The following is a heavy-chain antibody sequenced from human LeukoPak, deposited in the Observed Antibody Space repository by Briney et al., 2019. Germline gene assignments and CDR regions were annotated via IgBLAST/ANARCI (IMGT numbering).Heavy chain of an antibody. CDR2: IYYSGST. CDR1: GGSISSYY. V-gene: IGHV4-59*01. J-gene: IGHJ3*02. D-gene: IGHD3-22*01. CDR3: ASRTMIDSFDI. Sequence: PSETLSLTCTVSGGSISSYYWSWIRQPPGKGLEWIGNIYYSGSTNYNPSLKSRVTISVDTSKNQFSLKLDSVTAADTAMYYCASRTMIDSFDIWGQGTMVTVSS.